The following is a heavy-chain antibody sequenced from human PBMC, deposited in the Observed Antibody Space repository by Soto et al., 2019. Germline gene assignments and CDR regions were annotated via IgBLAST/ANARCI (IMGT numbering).Heavy chain of an antibody. J-gene: IGHJ4*02. CDR1: GGSINSNSHY. CDR2: IYYSGST. CDR3: ASSPGRDGYNLADFDY. Sequence: SETLSLTCAVSGGSINSNSHYWGWIRQPPGKGLEWIGNIYYSGSTYYNPSLKSRVTISVDTSKNQFSLKVSSVTAADTAVYYCASSPGRDGYNLADFDYWGQGSLVTVSS. V-gene: IGHV4-39*01. D-gene: IGHD5-12*01.